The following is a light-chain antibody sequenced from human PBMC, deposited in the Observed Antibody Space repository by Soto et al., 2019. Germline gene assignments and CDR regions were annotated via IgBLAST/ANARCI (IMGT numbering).Light chain of an antibody. CDR3: HQRQSWPRT. CDR1: QAVNTR. Sequence: EILLTQSPATLSSFPGDRVTLSCRASQAVNTRLAWYQHKPGQAPRLLIYLASNRDAGVPARFSGSGSGTEFTLTISDVEPEDFAVYYCHQRQSWPRTFGQGTTVDI. V-gene: IGKV3-11*01. J-gene: IGKJ1*01. CDR2: LAS.